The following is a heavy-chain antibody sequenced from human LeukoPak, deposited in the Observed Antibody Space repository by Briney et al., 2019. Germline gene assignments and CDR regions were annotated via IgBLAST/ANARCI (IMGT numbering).Heavy chain of an antibody. J-gene: IGHJ6*03. V-gene: IGHV3-23*01. CDR3: AKCILTGYYKGYMDV. D-gene: IGHD3-9*01. Sequence: GGTLRLSWAAAGFTFSSFGMSWVRQAPGKGLEWVAAISGSGVSTYYADSVKGRLTISRDNSKNSLYLQMNSLRAEDTAVYYCAKCILTGYYKGYMDVWGKGTTVTISS. CDR2: ISGSGVST. CDR1: GFTFSSFG.